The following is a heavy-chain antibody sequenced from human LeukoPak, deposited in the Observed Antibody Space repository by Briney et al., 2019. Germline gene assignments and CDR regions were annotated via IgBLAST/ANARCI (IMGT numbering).Heavy chain of an antibody. V-gene: IGHV4-39*01. CDR3: ATPGYGRPLYRFDY. Sequence: PSETLSLTCTVSGGSISSTSYYWGWIRQPPGKGLEWIATIYYSGSTYYNPSLKSRVTISADTSKNQFSLKLTSVTAADTAVYYCATPGYGRPLYRFDYWGQGTLVTVSS. CDR1: GGSISSTSYY. D-gene: IGHD4-11*01. CDR2: IYYSGST. J-gene: IGHJ4*02.